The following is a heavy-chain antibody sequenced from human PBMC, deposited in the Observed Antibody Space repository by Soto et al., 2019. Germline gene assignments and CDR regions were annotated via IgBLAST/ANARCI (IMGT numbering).Heavy chain of an antibody. J-gene: IGHJ6*02. CDR3: ARGDIVLVPADLGPLAGMDV. Sequence: QVQLVESGGGVVQPGRSLRLSCAASGFTFSNYGMHWVRQAPGKGLEWVAVIWYDESNKYYADSVKGRFTISRDNSKNTLNLQMNSLRAEDRAVYYCARGDIVLVPADLGPLAGMDVWGQGTTVTVSS. V-gene: IGHV3-33*01. D-gene: IGHD2-2*01. CDR2: IWYDESNK. CDR1: GFTFSNYG.